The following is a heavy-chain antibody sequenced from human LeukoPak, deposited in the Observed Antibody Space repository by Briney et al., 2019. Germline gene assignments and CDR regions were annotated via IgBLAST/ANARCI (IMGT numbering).Heavy chain of an antibody. D-gene: IGHD3-10*01. CDR3: ARQAPNSGSNAFDI. Sequence: ASVKVSCKASGYTFTSYGISWLRQAPGQGLEWMGWISAYNGNTNYAQKLQGRVTMTTDTSTSTAYMELRSLRSDDTAVYYCARQAPNSGSNAFDIWCQGTMVTVSS. CDR2: ISAYNGNT. J-gene: IGHJ3*02. CDR1: GYTFTSYG. V-gene: IGHV1-18*01.